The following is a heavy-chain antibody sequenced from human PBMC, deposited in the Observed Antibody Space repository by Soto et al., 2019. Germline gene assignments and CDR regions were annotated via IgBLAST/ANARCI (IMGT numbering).Heavy chain of an antibody. J-gene: IGHJ2*01. V-gene: IGHV3-21*01. CDR2: ISSSSSYI. CDR1: GFTFSSYS. CDR3: ARDLLVVVPAVNWYFDL. D-gene: IGHD2-2*01. Sequence: GGSLRLSCAASGFTFSSYSMNWVRQAPGKGLEWVSSISSSSSYIYYADSVKGRFTISRDNAKNSLYLQMNSLRAEDTAVYYCARDLLVVVPAVNWYFDLWGRGTLVTVSS.